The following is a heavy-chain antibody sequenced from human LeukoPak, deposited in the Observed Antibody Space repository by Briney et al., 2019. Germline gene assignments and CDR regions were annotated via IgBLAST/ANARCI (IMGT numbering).Heavy chain of an antibody. Sequence: PGGSLRLSCVASGFTFSSYWMSWVRQAPGKGLEWVANIQQDESQKYYADSVKGRFTISRDDAKNSVDLQMNSLGAEDTAVYYCARDGIDYWGQGTLVTVSS. CDR1: GFTFSSYW. J-gene: IGHJ4*02. D-gene: IGHD1-26*01. CDR3: ARDGIDY. CDR2: IQQDESQK. V-gene: IGHV3-7*04.